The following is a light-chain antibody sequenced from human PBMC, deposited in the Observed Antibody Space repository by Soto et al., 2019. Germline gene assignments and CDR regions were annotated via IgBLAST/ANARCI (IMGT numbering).Light chain of an antibody. CDR1: SGSIASNY. CDR2: EDN. CDR3: QSYDTSDQDVV. J-gene: IGLJ2*01. V-gene: IGLV6-57*04. Sequence: NFMLTHPHSVSESPGKTVTISCTRSSGSIASNYVQWYQQRPGSAPTTVIYEDNQRPSGVPDRFSGSIDRSSNSASLTISGLKTEDEADYYCQSYDTSDQDVVFGGGTKLTVL.